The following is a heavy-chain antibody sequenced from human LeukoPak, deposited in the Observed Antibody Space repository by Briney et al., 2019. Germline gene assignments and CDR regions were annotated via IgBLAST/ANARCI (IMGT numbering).Heavy chain of an antibody. Sequence: SETLSLTCAVYGGSFSGYYWSWIRQPPGKGLEWIGEINHSGSTNYNPSPKSRVTISVDTSKNQFSLKLSSVTAADTAVYYCARGKVWGSSPYYFDYWGQGTLVTVSS. CDR3: ARGKVWGSSPYYFDY. J-gene: IGHJ4*02. D-gene: IGHD3-16*01. V-gene: IGHV4-34*01. CDR2: INHSGST. CDR1: GGSFSGYY.